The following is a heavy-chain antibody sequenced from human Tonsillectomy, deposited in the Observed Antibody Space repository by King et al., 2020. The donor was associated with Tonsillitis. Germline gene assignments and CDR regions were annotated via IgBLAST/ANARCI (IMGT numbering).Heavy chain of an antibody. CDR1: GYTFIGYY. D-gene: IGHD3-9*01. CDR2: INPNSGGT. Sequence: VQLVESGAEVKKPGASVKVSCKASGYTFIGYYIYWVRQAPGQGLEWMGWINPNSGGTHYAQKFQGRVSMTRDTSINTAYMGLSRLRSDDTAVYFCAGDHDITGYYYVIDYWGQGSLVTVSS. CDR3: AGDHDITGYYYVIDY. J-gene: IGHJ4*02. V-gene: IGHV1-2*02.